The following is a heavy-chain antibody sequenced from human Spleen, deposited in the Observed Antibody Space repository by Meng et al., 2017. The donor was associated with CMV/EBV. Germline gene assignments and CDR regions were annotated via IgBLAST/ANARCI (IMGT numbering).Heavy chain of an antibody. V-gene: IGHV4-4*02. Sequence: SKTLSLTCAVSGGSISSSNWWSWVRQPPGKGLEWIGEIYHSGSTNYNPSLKSRVTISVDKSKNQFSLKLSSVTAADTAVYYCARHGFLEWLLPPYYYYGMDVWGQGTTVTVSS. D-gene: IGHD3-3*01. J-gene: IGHJ6*02. CDR1: GGSISSSNW. CDR3: ARHGFLEWLLPPYYYYGMDV. CDR2: IYHSGST.